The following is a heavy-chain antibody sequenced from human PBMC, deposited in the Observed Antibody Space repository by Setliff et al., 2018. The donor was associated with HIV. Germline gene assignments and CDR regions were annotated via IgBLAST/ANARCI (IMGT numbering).Heavy chain of an antibody. CDR3: ARGLSFYDPGGFDY. CDR1: DDSFSTNY. J-gene: IGHJ4*02. CDR2: IYASGST. Sequence: NPSETLSLTCNVSDDSFSTNYWSWVRQPPGKGLEWIGYIYASGSTNYNPSLKSRVTISIDTSKNQFSLRLRSVTAADTALYYCARGLSFYDPGGFDYWGQGTLVTVSS. V-gene: IGHV4-4*09. D-gene: IGHD3-22*01.